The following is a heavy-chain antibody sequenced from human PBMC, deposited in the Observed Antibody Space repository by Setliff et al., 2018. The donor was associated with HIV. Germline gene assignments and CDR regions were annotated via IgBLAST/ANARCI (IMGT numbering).Heavy chain of an antibody. J-gene: IGHJ5*02. D-gene: IGHD6-13*01. CDR1: GGSIISGSYY. Sequence: SETLSLTCNVSGGSIISGSYYWSLIRQPAGKGLEWIGRIYTSGGVTYNPSLESRVTISVDTSKNQFSLKLTSVTAADTAVYYCARWRHSSTWYMGFDPWPGNTGHRLL. CDR2: IYTSGGV. V-gene: IGHV4-61*02. CDR3: ARWRHSSTWYMGFDP.